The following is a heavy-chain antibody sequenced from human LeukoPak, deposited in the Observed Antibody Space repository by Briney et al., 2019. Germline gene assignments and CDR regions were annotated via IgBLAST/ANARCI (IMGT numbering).Heavy chain of an antibody. CDR3: ASFPAVTRHGAFDI. CDR1: RGTFSSYA. D-gene: IGHD4-17*01. Sequence: GPSVQFSCTASRGTFSSYAISWVRQAPGQGLEWMGGIMPIFGTANYAQKVQGRVTITADESTSTAYMELSSLRAEDTAVYYCASFPAVTRHGAFDIWGQGTMVTVSS. V-gene: IGHV1-69*01. J-gene: IGHJ3*02. CDR2: IMPIFGTA.